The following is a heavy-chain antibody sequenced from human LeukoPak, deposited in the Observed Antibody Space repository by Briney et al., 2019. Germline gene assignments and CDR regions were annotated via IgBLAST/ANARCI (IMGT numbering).Heavy chain of an antibody. Sequence: SETLSLTCTVSGDSISSSHYYWGWIRQSPGKGLEWIGSIYSGGATHYNPSLNSRVTIFLDTSKNRFSLNLISVTATDTAVYYCVRGYSNFVQGDWGQGTLVTVSS. J-gene: IGHJ4*02. CDR2: IYSGGAT. D-gene: IGHD4-11*01. CDR1: GDSISSSHYY. CDR3: VRGYSNFVQGD. V-gene: IGHV4-39*02.